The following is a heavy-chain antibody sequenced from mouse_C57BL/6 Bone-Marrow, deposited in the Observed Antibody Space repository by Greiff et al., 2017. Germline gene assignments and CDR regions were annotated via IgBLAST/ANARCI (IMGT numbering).Heavy chain of an antibody. Sequence: QVQLQQPGAELVRPGSSVKLSCKASSYTFTSYWMDWVKQRPGRGLEWIGNIYPSDSETHYNQKFKDKATLTVDKSSSTAYMQLSSLTSEDSAVYYCAREGEYFDVWGTGTTVTVSS. CDR2: IYPSDSET. CDR1: SYTFTSYW. V-gene: IGHV1-61*01. J-gene: IGHJ1*03. CDR3: AREGEYFDV.